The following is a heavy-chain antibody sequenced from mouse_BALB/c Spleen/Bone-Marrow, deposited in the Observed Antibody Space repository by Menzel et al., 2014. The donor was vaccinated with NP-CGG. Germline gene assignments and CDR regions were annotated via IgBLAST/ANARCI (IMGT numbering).Heavy chain of an antibody. V-gene: IGHV2-6-7*01. CDR3: ARGSYGSSLYAMDY. Sequence: VKLMESGPGLVAPSQSLSITCTVSGFSLTGYGVNWVRQPPGKALEWLGMIRGDGSTNYNSALKSRLSISKDNSKSXVFLKMNSLQTDDTARYYCARGSYGSSLYAMDYRGQGTSVTVSS. CDR2: IRGDGST. CDR1: GFSLTGYG. D-gene: IGHD1-1*01. J-gene: IGHJ4*01.